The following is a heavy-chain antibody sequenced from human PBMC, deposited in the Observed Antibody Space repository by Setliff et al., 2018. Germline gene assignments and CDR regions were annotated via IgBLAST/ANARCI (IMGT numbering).Heavy chain of an antibody. J-gene: IGHJ6*03. D-gene: IGHD2-21*02. V-gene: IGHV4-59*10. CDR1: GGSFSGYY. CDR3: ARVTGFSYMDV. Sequence: PSETLSLTCAVYGGSFSGYYWSWIRQSAGKGLECIGRIYTDGSTKYNPSLNSRVTLLIDTAKNQISLRLSSVTAADTAVYFCARVTGFSYMDVWGKGTTVTVSS. CDR2: IYTDGST.